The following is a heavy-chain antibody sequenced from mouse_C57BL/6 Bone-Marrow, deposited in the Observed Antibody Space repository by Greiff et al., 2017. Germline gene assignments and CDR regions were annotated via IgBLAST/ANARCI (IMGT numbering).Heavy chain of an antibody. CDR3: SGVYYGPAWFAY. Sequence: QVQLQQPGAELVKPGASVKLSCKASGYTFTSYWMHWVKQRPGQGLEWIGMIHPNSGSTNYNEKFKSKATLTVDKSSSTAYMQLSSLTSEASAVYDCSGVYYGPAWFAYWGQGTLVTVSA. CDR2: IHPNSGST. CDR1: GYTFTSYW. J-gene: IGHJ3*01. D-gene: IGHD1-1*01. V-gene: IGHV1-64*01.